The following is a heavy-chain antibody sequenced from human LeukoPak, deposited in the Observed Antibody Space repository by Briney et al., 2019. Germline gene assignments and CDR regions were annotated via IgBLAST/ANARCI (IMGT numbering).Heavy chain of an antibody. CDR2: INHSGST. Sequence: SETLSLTCAVYGGSFSGYYWSWIRQPPGKGLEWIGEINHSGSTNYNPSLKSRVTISVDTSKNQFSLKLSSVTAADTAVYCCARRRFPDIWGQGTMVTVSS. CDR3: ARRRFPDI. CDR1: GGSFSGYY. J-gene: IGHJ3*02. V-gene: IGHV4-34*01.